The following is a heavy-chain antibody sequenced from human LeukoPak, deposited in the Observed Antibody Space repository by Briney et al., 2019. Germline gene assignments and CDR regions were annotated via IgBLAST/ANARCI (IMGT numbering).Heavy chain of an antibody. CDR3: ARVRDIYFDY. CDR1: GFTVSSNY. J-gene: IGHJ4*02. Sequence: GGSLRLSCAASGFTVSSNYMSWVRQAPGEGLEWVSVIYSGGSTYYADSVKGRFTISRDNSKNTLYLQMNSLRAEDTAVYYCARVRDIYFDYWGQGTLGTVSS. V-gene: IGHV3-53*01. CDR2: IYSGGST.